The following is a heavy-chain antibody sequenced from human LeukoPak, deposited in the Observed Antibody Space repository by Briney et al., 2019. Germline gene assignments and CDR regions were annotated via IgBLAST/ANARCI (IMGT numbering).Heavy chain of an antibody. CDR1: GGSISTYY. CDR3: AREHSVGGGLDAFDM. V-gene: IGHV4-59*01. Sequence: SETLSLTCTVSGGSISTYYWNWIRQAPGKGLEWIGYVYSIGRANFNPTLRSRVTISVDTSKNQFSLRLTSVTAADTAVYYCAREHSVGGGLDAFDMWGQGTMVTVSS. D-gene: IGHD3-16*01. J-gene: IGHJ3*02. CDR2: VYSIGRA.